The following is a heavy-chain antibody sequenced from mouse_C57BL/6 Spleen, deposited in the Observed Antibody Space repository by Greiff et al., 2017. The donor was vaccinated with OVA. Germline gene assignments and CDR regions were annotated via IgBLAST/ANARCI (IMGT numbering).Heavy chain of an antibody. CDR1: GYTFTSYW. V-gene: IGHV1-69*01. Sequence: QVHLQQPGAELVMPGASVKLSCKASGYTFTSYWMHWVKQRPGQGLEWIGEIDPSDSYTNYNQKFKGKSTLTVDKSSSTAYMQLSSLTSEDSAVYYCARGGDDYFDYWGQGTTLTVSS. CDR3: ARGGDDYFDY. J-gene: IGHJ2*01. CDR2: IDPSDSYT.